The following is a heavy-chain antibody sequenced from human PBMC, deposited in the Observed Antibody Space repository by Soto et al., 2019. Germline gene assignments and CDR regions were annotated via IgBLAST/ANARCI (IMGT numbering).Heavy chain of an antibody. V-gene: IGHV1-3*01. D-gene: IGHD2-21*02. J-gene: IGHJ4*02. Sequence: GTSVKVSCTASGYTFTIHGISWVRQAPGQRLEWMGWINAGNGNTKYSQKFQGRVTITRDTSASTAYMELSSLRSEDTAVYYCARSIVVVTALDYWGQGTLVTVSS. CDR3: ARSIVVVTALDY. CDR2: INAGNGNT. CDR1: GYTFTIHG.